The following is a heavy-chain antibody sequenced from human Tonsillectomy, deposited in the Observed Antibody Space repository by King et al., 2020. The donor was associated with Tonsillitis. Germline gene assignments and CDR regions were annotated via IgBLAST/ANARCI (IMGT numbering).Heavy chain of an antibody. J-gene: IGHJ4*02. CDR2: ISYDGSNK. Sequence: VQLVESGGGVVQPGRSLRLSCAASGFTFSSNAMHWVRQAPGKGLEWVAVISYDGSNKYYADSVKGRFTISRDNSKNTLYLQMNSLRAEDTAVYYCASLQFLDYWGQGTLVTVSS. V-gene: IGHV3-30-3*01. D-gene: IGHD4-11*01. CDR1: GFTFSSNA. CDR3: ASLQFLDY.